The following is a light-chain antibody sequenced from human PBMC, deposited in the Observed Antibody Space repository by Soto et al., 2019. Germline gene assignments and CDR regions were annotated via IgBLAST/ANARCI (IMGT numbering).Light chain of an antibody. Sequence: QSVLTQPASVSGSPGQSITISCTGTSRDIGDDSYVSWYQQYPGTAPKLIIYDVTNRPSGVSDRFSGSKSGNTASLTISGLQTDVDAEYCCTSWALRTNPYVFASGT. V-gene: IGLV2-14*03. J-gene: IGLJ1*01. CDR3: TSWALRTNPYV. CDR2: DVT. CDR1: SRDIGDDSY.